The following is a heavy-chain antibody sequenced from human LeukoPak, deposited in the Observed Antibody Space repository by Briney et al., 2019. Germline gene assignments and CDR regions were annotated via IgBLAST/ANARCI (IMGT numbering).Heavy chain of an antibody. CDR2: INPSGGST. CDR3: ARGSAYYGSTLHAFDI. V-gene: IGHV1-46*01. J-gene: IGHJ3*02. D-gene: IGHD3-10*01. Sequence: ASVKVSCKASGYTFTSYYMHWVRQAPGQGLEWMGIINPSGGSTSYAQKFQGRVTMTRDTSTSTVYMELSSLRSEDMAVYYCARGSAYYGSTLHAFDIWGQGTMVTVSS. CDR1: GYTFTSYY.